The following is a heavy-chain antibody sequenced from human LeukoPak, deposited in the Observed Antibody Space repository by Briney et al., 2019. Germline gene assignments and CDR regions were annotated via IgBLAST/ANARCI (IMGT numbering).Heavy chain of an antibody. V-gene: IGHV3-64*02. CDR1: GFRFSYHD. CDR3: ARELGGTKTGGFDI. D-gene: IGHD1-14*01. J-gene: IGHJ3*02. CDR2: IGAAGAYT. Sequence: PGGSLRLSCAASGFRFSYHDMHWVRQAPGKGLEFVSSIGAAGAYTFYADSVKGRFTISRDNFQSTMYLQMDGLRPEDSAVYYCARELGGTKTGGFDIWGQGTVVTVSS.